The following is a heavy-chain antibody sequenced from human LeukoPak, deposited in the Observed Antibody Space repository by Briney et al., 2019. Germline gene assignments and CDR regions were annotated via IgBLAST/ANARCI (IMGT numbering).Heavy chain of an antibody. V-gene: IGHV4-39*07. Sequence: PSETLSLTCTVSGGSISSSSYYWGWIRQPPGRGLEWIGSIYYSGSTYYNPSLKSRVTISVDTSKNQFSLKLSSVTAADTAVYYCARGRDTAMVMDAFDIWGQGTMVTVSS. D-gene: IGHD5-18*01. CDR3: ARGRDTAMVMDAFDI. J-gene: IGHJ3*02. CDR2: IYYSGST. CDR1: GGSISSSSYY.